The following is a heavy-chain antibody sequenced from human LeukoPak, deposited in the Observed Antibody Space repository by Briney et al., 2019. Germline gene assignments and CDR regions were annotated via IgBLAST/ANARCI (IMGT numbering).Heavy chain of an antibody. CDR2: SKSKAGGGTT. V-gene: IGHV3-15*01. CDR1: GVTFSDVW. Sequence: GGSLRLSCSASGVTFSDVWMSWVRQAPGKGLEWVGRSKSKAGGGTTDIAAPGQGRFTISRDDSKNTLSLQMNSLEIEDTAVYYCTAGGDGTYSSDYWGQGTLVTVSS. CDR3: TAGGDGTYSSDY. J-gene: IGHJ4*02. D-gene: IGHD1-26*01.